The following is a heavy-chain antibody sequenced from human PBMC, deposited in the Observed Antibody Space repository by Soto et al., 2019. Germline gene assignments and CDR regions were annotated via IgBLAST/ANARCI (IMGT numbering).Heavy chain of an antibody. CDR3: AKERGVLDAFDI. V-gene: IGHV3-30*18. CDR1: GFTSSSFV. CDR2: ISSDGNNQ. Sequence: ESGGGVVQPGTSLRLSCAASGFTSSSFVIHWVRQAPGKGLEWLAVISSDGNNQYYADSVKGRFTISRDNSKKTLYLQVNSLRAEDPAVYFCAKERGVLDAFDICGQGTLVTVS. D-gene: IGHD3-10*01. J-gene: IGHJ3*02.